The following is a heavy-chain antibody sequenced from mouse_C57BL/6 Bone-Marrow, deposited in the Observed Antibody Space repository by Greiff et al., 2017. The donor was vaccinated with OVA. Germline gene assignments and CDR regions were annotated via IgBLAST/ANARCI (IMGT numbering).Heavy chain of an antibody. CDR3: ARANPWFDY. J-gene: IGHJ2*01. CDR2: IDPSDSYT. V-gene: IGHV1-69*01. CDR1: GYTFTSYW. Sequence: QVQLQQSGAELVMPGASVKLSCKASGYTFTSYWMHWVKQRPGQGLEWIGEIDPSDSYTNYNQKFKGKSTLTVDKSSSTAYMQLSSLASEDSAVYYCARANPWFDYWGQGTTLTVSS.